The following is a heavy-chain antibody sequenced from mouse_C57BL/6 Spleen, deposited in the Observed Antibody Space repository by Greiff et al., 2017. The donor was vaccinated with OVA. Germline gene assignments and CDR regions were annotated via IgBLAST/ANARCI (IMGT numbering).Heavy chain of an antibody. Sequence: QVQLQQPGAELVKPGASVKLSCKASGYTFTSYWMHWVKQRPGQGLEWIGMIHPNSGSTNYNEKFKSKATLTVDKSSSTAYMQRSSLTSEDSAVYYCARESDYYGSSYPFAYWGQGTLVTVSA. J-gene: IGHJ3*01. CDR3: ARESDYYGSSYPFAY. V-gene: IGHV1-64*01. CDR1: GYTFTSYW. D-gene: IGHD1-1*01. CDR2: IHPNSGST.